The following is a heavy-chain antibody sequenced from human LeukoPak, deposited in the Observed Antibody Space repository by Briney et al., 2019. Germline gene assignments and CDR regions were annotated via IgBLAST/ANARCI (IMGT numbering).Heavy chain of an antibody. J-gene: IGHJ6*02. CDR1: GYTFTGYY. CDR2: ISAYNGNT. CDR3: ARVSYGMDV. V-gene: IGHV1-18*04. Sequence: EASVKVSCKASGYTFTGYYMHWVRQAPGQGLEWMGWISAYNGNTNYAQKLQGRVTMTTDTSTSTAYMELRSLRSDDTAVYYCARVSYGMDVWGQGTTVTVSS.